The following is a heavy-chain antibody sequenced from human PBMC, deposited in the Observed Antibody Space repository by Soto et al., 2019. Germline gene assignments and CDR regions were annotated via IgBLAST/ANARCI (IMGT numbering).Heavy chain of an antibody. Sequence: QITLKESGPTLVKPTQTLTLTCTFSGFSLSTSGVGVGWIRQPPGKALEWLALIYWDDDKRYSPSLKSRLTITKDTSKNQVVLTMTNMDPVDTATYYGAHRPSYCSGYSCYSGFDYWGQGTLVTVSS. J-gene: IGHJ4*02. D-gene: IGHD2-15*01. V-gene: IGHV2-5*02. CDR2: IYWDDDK. CDR3: AHRPSYCSGYSCYSGFDY. CDR1: GFSLSTSGVG.